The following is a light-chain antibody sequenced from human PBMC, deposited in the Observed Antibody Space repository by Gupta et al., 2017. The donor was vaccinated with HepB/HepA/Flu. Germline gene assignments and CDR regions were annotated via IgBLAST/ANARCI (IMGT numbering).Light chain of an antibody. V-gene: IGKV3-15*01. CDR2: DAS. CDR3: QQYNSWPIT. J-gene: IGKJ5*01. CDR1: QSISAN. Sequence: EIVLTQSLATLSVSPGERATISCRASQSISANLGWFQQKPGQAPRPLIYDASIRASGVPARFSGSGSGTEFTLPISSLQSEDFAIYYCQQYNSWPITFGQGTRLEIK.